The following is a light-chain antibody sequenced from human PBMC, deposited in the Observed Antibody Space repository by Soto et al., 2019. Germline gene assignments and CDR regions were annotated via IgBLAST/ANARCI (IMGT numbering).Light chain of an antibody. CDR2: GNS. Sequence: QSVLTQPPSVSGAPGQRVTISCTGSSFNFGAGYDVHWYQQLPGTAPKLLIFGNSNRPSGVPDRFSGSKSGTSASLAVTGLRAEDEADYYCQSYDSSLSGYVFGTGTKVTVL. CDR1: SFNFGAGYD. CDR3: QSYDSSLSGYV. V-gene: IGLV1-40*01. J-gene: IGLJ1*01.